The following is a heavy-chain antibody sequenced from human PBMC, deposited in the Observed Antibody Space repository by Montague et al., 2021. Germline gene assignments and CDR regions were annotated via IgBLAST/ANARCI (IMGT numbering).Heavy chain of an antibody. Sequence: SETLSLTCTVSSGSIFHAHWSWVRQPPGKGLEWLGSMFYGGATSNNPSLKSRVTMSIDTSTNQFSLKLSFVTAADTAVYYCARDQHFSSGDNWFGPWGQGILVTVSS. D-gene: IGHD3-3*02. J-gene: IGHJ5*02. CDR2: MFYGGAT. CDR1: SGSIFHAH. CDR3: ARDQHFSSGDNWFGP. V-gene: IGHV4-59*12.